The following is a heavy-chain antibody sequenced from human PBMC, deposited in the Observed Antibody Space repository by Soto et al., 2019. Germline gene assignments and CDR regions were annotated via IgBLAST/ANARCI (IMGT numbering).Heavy chain of an antibody. CDR3: AKGDRSGSYYVGAFDI. J-gene: IGHJ3*02. CDR2: ISGSGGST. V-gene: IGHV3-23*01. D-gene: IGHD1-26*01. Sequence: GGSLRLSCAASGFTFSSYAMSWVRQAPGKGLEWVSAISGSGGSTYYADSVKGRFTISRDNSKNTLYLQMNSLRAEDTAVYYCAKGDRSGSYYVGAFDIWGQGTMVTVSS. CDR1: GFTFSSYA.